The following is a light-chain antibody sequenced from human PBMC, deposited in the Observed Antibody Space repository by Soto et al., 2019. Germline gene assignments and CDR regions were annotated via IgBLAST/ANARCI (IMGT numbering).Light chain of an antibody. CDR1: SSNIGTGYD. J-gene: IGLJ1*01. V-gene: IGLV1-40*01. Sequence: QSVLTQPPSVSGAPGQRVTISCTGSSSNIGTGYDVHWYQQLPGTAPKLLIYGNSNRPSGVPDRFSGSKSGTSASLAIPGLQAEDEDDYYCQSFDSSRFYVFGTGTKVTVL. CDR3: QSFDSSRFYV. CDR2: GNS.